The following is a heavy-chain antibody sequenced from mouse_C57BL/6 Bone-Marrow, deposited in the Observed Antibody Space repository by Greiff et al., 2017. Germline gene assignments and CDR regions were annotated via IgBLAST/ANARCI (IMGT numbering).Heavy chain of an antibody. D-gene: IGHD1-1*01. CDR3: SRGDYYGGYYFDY. CDR1: GYTFTTSP. J-gene: IGHJ2*01. CDR2: FDPYDDDT. Sequence: VQLQQSGAELVKPGASVKMSCKASGYTFTTSPMEWVKQRPGQSLEWIGNFDPYDDDTKYNEKFKGKATSTVEKSSSTAYLQLSRLTSDDTAVYYCSRGDYYGGYYFDYWGQGTTLTVSS. V-gene: IGHV1-47*01.